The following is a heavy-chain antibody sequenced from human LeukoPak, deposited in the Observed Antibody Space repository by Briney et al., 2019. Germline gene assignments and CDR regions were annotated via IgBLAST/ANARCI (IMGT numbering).Heavy chain of an antibody. CDR2: IIPIFGTA. CDR1: GGTFSSYA. V-gene: IGHV1-69*13. CDR3: AREVGYCSSTSCRYYGMDV. Sequence: ASVKVSCKASGGTFSSYAISWVRQAPGQGLEWMGGIIPIFGTANYAQKFQGRVTITADESTSTAYMELSSLRSEDTAVYYCAREVGYCSSTSCRYYGMDVWGQGTTVTVSS. J-gene: IGHJ6*02. D-gene: IGHD2-2*03.